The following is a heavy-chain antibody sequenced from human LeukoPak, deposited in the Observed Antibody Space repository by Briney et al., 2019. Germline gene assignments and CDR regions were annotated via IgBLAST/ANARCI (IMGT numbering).Heavy chain of an antibody. J-gene: IGHJ4*02. D-gene: IGHD2-2*02. CDR1: GYTFTGYY. CDR3: ARVPGPYTTSRFDY. CDR2: IDPDSGGT. V-gene: IGHV1-2*02. Sequence: ASVKVSCKTSGYTFTGYYLHWVRQAPGQGLEWMGRIDPDSGGTHYAQKFQVRVTVTRDTSITTVYKELSGLTSDDTAVYYCARVPGPYTTSRFDYWGQGTLVTVSS.